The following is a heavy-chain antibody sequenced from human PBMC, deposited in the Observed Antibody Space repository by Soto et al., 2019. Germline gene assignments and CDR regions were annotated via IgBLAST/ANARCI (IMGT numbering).Heavy chain of an antibody. CDR3: ARPRLPAAGDYYYYYGMDV. V-gene: IGHV3-21*01. D-gene: IGHD6-13*01. CDR1: GFTFSKYS. J-gene: IGHJ6*02. Sequence: GGSLRLSCAASGFTFSKYSVNWVRQAPGKGLEWVSSISSRSTYIFYADSVKGRFTISRGNAKNSLYLQMNSLRAEDTGVYYCARPRLPAAGDYYYYYGMDVWGQGTTVTVSS. CDR2: ISSRSTYI.